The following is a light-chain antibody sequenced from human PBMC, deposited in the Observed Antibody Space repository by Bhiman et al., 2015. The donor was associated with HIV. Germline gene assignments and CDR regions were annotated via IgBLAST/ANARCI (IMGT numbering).Light chain of an antibody. J-gene: IGLJ1*01. Sequence: QSALTQPLSASGSPGQSLTISCTGSRSDVGHSDFVSWYRQYPGKAPTIILYEVDKRPSGVSNRFSGSKSGSTASLTISGLQAEDEADYYCSSYSSITVYVFGSGTKVTVL. CDR2: EVD. V-gene: IGLV2-14*01. CDR1: RSDVGHSDF. CDR3: SSYSSITVYV.